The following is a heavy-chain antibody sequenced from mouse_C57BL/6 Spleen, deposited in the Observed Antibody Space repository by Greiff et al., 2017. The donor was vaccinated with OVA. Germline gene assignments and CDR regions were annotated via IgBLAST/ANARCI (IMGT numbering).Heavy chain of an antibody. J-gene: IGHJ1*03. V-gene: IGHV1-59*01. CDR3: ARSRDYYGQRYFDV. D-gene: IGHD1-2*01. CDR2: IDPSDSYT. CDR1: GYTFTSYW. Sequence: QVQLQQSGAELVRPGTSVKLSCKASGYTFTSYWMHWVKQRPGQGLEWIGVIDPSDSYTNYNQKFKGKATLTVDTSSSTAYMQLSSLTSEDSAVYYSARSRDYYGQRYFDVWGTGTTVTVSS.